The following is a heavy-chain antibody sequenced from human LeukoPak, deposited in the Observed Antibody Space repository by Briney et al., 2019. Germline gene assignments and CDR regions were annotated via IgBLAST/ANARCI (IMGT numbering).Heavy chain of an antibody. J-gene: IGHJ1*01. V-gene: IGHV3-7*01. CDR2: IKHDGSEE. CDR3: ARDRYFQY. Sequence: PGGSLRLSCVASGFTFSSFWLSWVRQAPGKGLEWVANIKHDGSEEHYVDSVEGRFSISRDNSKNSLYLQMNSLRAEDTAVYYCARDRYFQYWGQGSLVIASS. CDR1: GFTFSSFW. D-gene: IGHD1-14*01.